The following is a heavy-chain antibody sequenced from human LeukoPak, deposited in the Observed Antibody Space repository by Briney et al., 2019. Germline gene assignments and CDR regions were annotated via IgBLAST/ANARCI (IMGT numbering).Heavy chain of an antibody. CDR1: GFTFSSYG. CDR2: IWYDGSNK. Sequence: TGGSLRLSCAASGFTFSSYGMHWVRQAPGKGLEWVAVIWYDGSNKYYADSVKGRFTISRDNSKNTLYLQMNSLRAEDTAVYYCAREYCSSTSCYWGGFGYYYYGMDVWGQGTTVTVSS. D-gene: IGHD2-2*01. CDR3: AREYCSSTSCYWGGFGYYYYGMDV. V-gene: IGHV3-33*01. J-gene: IGHJ6*02.